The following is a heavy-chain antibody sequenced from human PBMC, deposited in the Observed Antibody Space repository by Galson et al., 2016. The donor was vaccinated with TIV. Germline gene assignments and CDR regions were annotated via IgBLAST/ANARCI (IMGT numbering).Heavy chain of an antibody. CDR3: ARVFLPCYYAMDV. Sequence: LSLTCTVYGDSISSGDYYWSWIRQPPGKGLEWIGYVFYSGRTYYNPSLKSRVSISIDRSKNQFSLRLSSVTAADTAVYYCARVFLPCYYAMDVWGQGTAGTVSS. J-gene: IGHJ6*02. CDR2: VFYSGRT. CDR1: GDSISSGDYY. D-gene: IGHD3-3*01. V-gene: IGHV4-30-4*01.